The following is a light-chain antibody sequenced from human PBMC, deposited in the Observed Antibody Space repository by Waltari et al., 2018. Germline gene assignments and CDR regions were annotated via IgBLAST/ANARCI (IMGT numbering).Light chain of an antibody. V-gene: IGLV1-51*02. J-gene: IGLJ7*01. Sequence: QSVLTQPPSVSAAPGQRVTISCSGGSSNIGNNYLSWYRQFPGTAPKLLIYEDNELPAGVPGRFSGSKSGTSATLDITGLQAGDEADYCGGTCDSSLSGAVFGGGTHLTVL. CDR1: SSNIGNNY. CDR3: GTCDSSLSGAV. CDR2: EDN.